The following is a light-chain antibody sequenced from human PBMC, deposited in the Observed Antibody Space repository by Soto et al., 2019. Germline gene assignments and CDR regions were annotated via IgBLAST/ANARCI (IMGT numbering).Light chain of an antibody. CDR3: QSYDATNQV. CDR2: EDN. V-gene: IGLV6-57*01. CDR1: SGSIASNY. J-gene: IGLJ3*02. Sequence: NFMLTQPHSVTESPGKTVPISCTRSSGSIASNYVQWYQQRPGSSPTTVIYEDNQRPSGVPDRFSGSIDSSSNSASLTISGLETEDEADYYCQSYDATNQVFGGGTKLTVL.